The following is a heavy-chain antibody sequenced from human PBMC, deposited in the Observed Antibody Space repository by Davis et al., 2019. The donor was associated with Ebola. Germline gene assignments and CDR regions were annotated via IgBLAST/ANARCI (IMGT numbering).Heavy chain of an antibody. CDR1: GFDFTNSW. D-gene: IGHD3-16*01. J-gene: IGHJ5*02. V-gene: IGHV3-74*01. CDR3: MSLSGAS. CDR2: INRDGTTT. Sequence: HTRGSLRLSCAASGFDFTNSWMSWVRQRPGEWLVWVSHINRDGTTTNSADSVEGRFTISRGNTKNTLYLQMNSLRAQDTAVYHCMSLSGASWGPGTLVTVSS.